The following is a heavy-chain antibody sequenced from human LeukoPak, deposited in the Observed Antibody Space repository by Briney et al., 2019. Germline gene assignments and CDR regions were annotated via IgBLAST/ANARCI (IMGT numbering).Heavy chain of an antibody. J-gene: IGHJ4*02. Sequence: GGSLRLSCAASGFTFSTYWMSWVRQVPGKGLEWVANIKQHGSEKYYVDSVRGRFTISRDNAKNSLYLQMNSLRAEDTAVYYCVRDHAGDLEYWGQGTLVTVSS. D-gene: IGHD7-27*01. CDR2: IKQHGSEK. CDR1: GFTFSTYW. CDR3: VRDHAGDLEY. V-gene: IGHV3-7*03.